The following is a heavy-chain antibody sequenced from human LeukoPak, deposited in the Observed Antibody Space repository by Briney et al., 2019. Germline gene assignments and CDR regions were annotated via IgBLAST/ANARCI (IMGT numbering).Heavy chain of an antibody. Sequence: ASVTVSCKASGYTFTGYYMHWVRQAPGQGLAWVGWINPNSGGTNYAQKFQGRVTMTRDTSISTAYMELSRLRSDDRTVYYCATEAAASAGDYFDYWGQGTLVTVSS. D-gene: IGHD6-13*01. CDR3: ATEAAASAGDYFDY. CDR2: INPNSGGT. V-gene: IGHV1-2*02. CDR1: GYTFTGYY. J-gene: IGHJ4*02.